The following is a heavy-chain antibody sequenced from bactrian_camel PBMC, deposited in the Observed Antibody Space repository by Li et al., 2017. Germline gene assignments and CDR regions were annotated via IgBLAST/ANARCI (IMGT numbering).Heavy chain of an antibody. CDR2: ADADGKI. CDR1: GYTSSTYC. J-gene: IGHJ4*01. Sequence: VQLVESGGGSVQVGGSLSLSCAASGYTSSTYCMSWFRQAPGKKREGVAVADADGKINYADSVKGRFTISKDHVRNTLTLEMDSLKPEDTGMYYCAADFWLASTASYRYRGQGTQVTVS. CDR3: AADFWLASTASYRY. V-gene: IGHV3S10*01. D-gene: IGHD1*01.